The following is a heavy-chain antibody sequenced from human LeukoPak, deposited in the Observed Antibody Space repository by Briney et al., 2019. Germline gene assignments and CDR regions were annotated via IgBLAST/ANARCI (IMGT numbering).Heavy chain of an antibody. CDR2: IGSSDSTT. J-gene: IGHJ4*02. D-gene: IGHD1-26*01. Sequence: PGGSLRLSCVGSGFIFNNEMNWVRQAPGKGLEWLSYIGSSDSTTHYADSLKGRFTVSRDNSKNTVYLQMNSLRDEDTAVYYCAREKQSGGTPFDYWGQGSLVTVSS. CDR3: AREKQSGGTPFDY. V-gene: IGHV3-48*03. CDR1: GFIFNNE.